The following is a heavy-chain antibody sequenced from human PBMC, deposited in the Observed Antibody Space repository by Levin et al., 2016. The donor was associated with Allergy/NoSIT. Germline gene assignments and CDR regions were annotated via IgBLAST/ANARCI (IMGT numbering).Heavy chain of an antibody. CDR3: ARGYCSGGSCYDAFDI. Sequence: VRQAPGKGLEWVSYISSSSSTIYYADSVKGRFTISRDNAKNSLYLQMNSLRAEDTAVYYCARGYCSGGSCYDAFDIWGQGTMVTVSS. D-gene: IGHD2-15*01. V-gene: IGHV3-48*01. CDR2: ISSSSSTI. J-gene: IGHJ3*02.